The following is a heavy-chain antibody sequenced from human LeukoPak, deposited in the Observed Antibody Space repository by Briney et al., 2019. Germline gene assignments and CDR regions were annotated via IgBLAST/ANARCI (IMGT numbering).Heavy chain of an antibody. CDR3: ARQLAAGNDAFDI. J-gene: IGHJ3*02. CDR1: GVYIYSSTYY. V-gene: IGHV4-39*01. CDR2: IYYNENT. D-gene: IGHD2-15*01. Sequence: SETLSLTCTVSGVYIYSSTYYWAWIRQPPGKGLAFIGSIYYNENTYSNPSLRSRLTISVDTSTNQFSLRLNSVTAADTAVYYCARQLAAGNDAFDIWGQGTMVTVSS.